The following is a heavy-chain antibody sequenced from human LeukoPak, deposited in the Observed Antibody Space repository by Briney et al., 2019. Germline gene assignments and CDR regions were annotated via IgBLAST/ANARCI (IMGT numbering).Heavy chain of an antibody. V-gene: IGHV3-7*03. Sequence: GGSLRLSCAASGFTFSSYWMSWVRQAPGKGLEWVANIKKDGSEKYYVDSVKGRFTISRDNSKNTLYLQMNSLRAEDTAVYYCAKAIGSWYANSFDYWGQGTLVTVSS. J-gene: IGHJ4*02. D-gene: IGHD6-13*01. CDR2: IKKDGSEK. CDR1: GFTFSSYW. CDR3: AKAIGSWYANSFDY.